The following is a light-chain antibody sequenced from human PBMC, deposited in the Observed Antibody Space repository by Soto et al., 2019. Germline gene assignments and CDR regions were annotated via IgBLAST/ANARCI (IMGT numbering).Light chain of an antibody. V-gene: IGLV2-14*03. CDR1: SSDVGDYHY. J-gene: IGLJ2*01. CDR3: SSYTTSSTVL. CDR2: DVS. Sequence: QSALTQPASVSGSTGQSITIPCTGTSSDVGDYHYVSWYQQHPGKAPKLMIYDVSYRTSGVSNRFAGSKSGDTASLTISGLQAEDEADYYCSSYTTSSTVLFGGGTKVTVL.